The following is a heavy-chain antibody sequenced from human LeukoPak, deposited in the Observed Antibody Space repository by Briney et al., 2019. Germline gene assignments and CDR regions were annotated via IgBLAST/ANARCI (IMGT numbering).Heavy chain of an antibody. V-gene: IGHV4-30-2*05. J-gene: IGHJ3*02. CDR1: GGSISSGGYS. CDR2: IYHSGST. D-gene: IGHD1-26*01. Sequence: SETLSLTCAVSGGSISSGGYSWSWIRQPPGKGLEWIGYIYHSGSTYYNPSLKSRVTISVDTSKNQFSLKLSSVTAADTAVYYCARGGNAFDIWGQGTMVTVSS. CDR3: ARGGNAFDI.